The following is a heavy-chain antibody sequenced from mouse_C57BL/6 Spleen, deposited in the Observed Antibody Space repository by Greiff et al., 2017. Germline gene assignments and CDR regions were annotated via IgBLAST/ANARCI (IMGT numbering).Heavy chain of an antibody. V-gene: IGHV1-42*01. CDR2: INPSTGGT. D-gene: IGHD2-3*01. CDR3: AVYDGYYVRGFDY. J-gene: IGHJ2*01. CDR1: GYSFTGYY. Sequence: VQLKESGPELVKPGASVKISCKASGYSFTGYYMNWVKQSPETSLEWIGEINPSTGGTTYNQKFKAKATLTVDKSSSTAYMQLKSLTSEDSAVYYCAVYDGYYVRGFDYWGQGTTLTVSS.